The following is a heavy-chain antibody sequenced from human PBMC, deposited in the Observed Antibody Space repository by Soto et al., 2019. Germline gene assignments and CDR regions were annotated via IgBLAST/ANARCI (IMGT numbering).Heavy chain of an antibody. CDR2: IIPIFAPA. V-gene: IGHV1-69*13. Sequence: VEVACKASGGTFISYAISWGRQAPGQGREWIGGIIPIFAPANYAQKFQRRVTITADESTSAAYMELSSLRSEDTAVYYCARASRRYYHSSEPPHDAFDIWGQGTMVTVSS. D-gene: IGHD3-22*01. CDR1: GGTFISYA. J-gene: IGHJ3*02. CDR3: ARASRRYYHSSEPPHDAFDI.